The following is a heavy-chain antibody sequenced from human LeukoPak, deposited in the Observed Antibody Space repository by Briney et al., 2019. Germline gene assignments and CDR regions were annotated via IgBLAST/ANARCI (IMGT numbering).Heavy chain of an antibody. J-gene: IGHJ3*02. CDR1: GGSIISGDYY. CDR3: ARFRDYKEAFDI. Sequence: SQTLSLTCTVSGGSIISGDYYWSWVRQPPGKGLEWIGNIYYSGTTYYNPSLKSRVTMSVDTSKNQFSLKLNSVTAADTAVYYCARFRDYKEAFDIWGQGTMVTVSS. D-gene: IGHD3-10*01. V-gene: IGHV4-30-4*08. CDR2: IYYSGTT.